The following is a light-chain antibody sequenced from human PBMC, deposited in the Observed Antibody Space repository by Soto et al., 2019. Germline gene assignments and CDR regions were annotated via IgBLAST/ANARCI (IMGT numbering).Light chain of an antibody. CDR1: QSVNSN. V-gene: IGKV3-15*01. Sequence: EIVMTQSPATLSVSPGERATLSCRASQSVNSNLAWYQQKHGQAPRLLIYGASTRATGIPARFSGSGSGTEFTLTISSLQSEDFAVYYCQQYNNWPPATFGQGTKVDIK. CDR3: QQYNNWPPAT. CDR2: GAS. J-gene: IGKJ1*01.